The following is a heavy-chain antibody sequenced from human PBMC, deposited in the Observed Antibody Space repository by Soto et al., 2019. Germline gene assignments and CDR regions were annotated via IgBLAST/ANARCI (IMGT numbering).Heavy chain of an antibody. V-gene: IGHV1-18*01. CDR3: FDWLLLYFDY. CDR2: ISAYNGNT. D-gene: IGHD3-9*01. CDR1: GYTFTSYG. Sequence: GASVKVSCKASGYTFTSYGLSWVRQAPGQGLEWMGWISAYNGNTNYAQRLQGRVTMTTDTSTSTAYMDPVDTATYYCAHTRYFDWLLLYFDYWGQGTLVTVSS. J-gene: IGHJ4*02.